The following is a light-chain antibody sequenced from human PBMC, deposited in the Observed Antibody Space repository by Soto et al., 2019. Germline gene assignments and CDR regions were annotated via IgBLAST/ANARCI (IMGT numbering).Light chain of an antibody. J-gene: IGKJ5*01. V-gene: IGKV1-5*01. Sequence: DIQMTQSPSILSASLGDRATIXXRASQSISRWLAWYQQKPGKAPKLXXYDASSLESGVPSRFSGSGSGTEFTLTISSLQSDDFAVYYCQQYNQWSPSTFGQGTRLEIK. CDR1: QSISRW. CDR2: DAS. CDR3: QQYNQWSPST.